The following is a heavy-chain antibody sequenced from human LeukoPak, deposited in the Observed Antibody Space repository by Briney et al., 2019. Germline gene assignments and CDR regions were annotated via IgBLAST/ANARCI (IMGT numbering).Heavy chain of an antibody. CDR3: ARHIDGYIHFDY. D-gene: IGHD5-24*01. J-gene: IGHJ4*02. V-gene: IGHV4-59*08. CDR2: IYDSGST. CDR1: GGPISSYY. Sequence: PSETLSLTCTVSGGPISSYYWSWIRQPPGKGLEWIGYIYDSGSTNYNPSLKSRVTISVDTSKNQFSLKLSSVTAADTAVYYCARHIDGYIHFDYRGQGTLVTVSS.